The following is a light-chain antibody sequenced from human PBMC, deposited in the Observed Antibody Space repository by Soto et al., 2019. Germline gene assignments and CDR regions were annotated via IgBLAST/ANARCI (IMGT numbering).Light chain of an antibody. CDR2: GAS. V-gene: IGKV3-15*01. CDR1: QSVSTN. J-gene: IGKJ4*01. Sequence: EIVMTQSPATLSVSPGERATLSCRASQSVSTNLAWYQQIPGQAPRLLISGASTRATGIPARFSGSGSVTEFTLTISSMQSEDFAVYHCQQYNNWPLTFGGGTKVDIK. CDR3: QQYNNWPLT.